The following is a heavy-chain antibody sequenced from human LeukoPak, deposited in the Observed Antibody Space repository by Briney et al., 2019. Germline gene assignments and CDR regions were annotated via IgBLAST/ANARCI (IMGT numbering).Heavy chain of an antibody. CDR3: ARDRYYGSGSYYHGGWFDP. J-gene: IGHJ5*02. D-gene: IGHD3-10*01. Sequence: GGSLRLSCAASGFTFADYGMSWVRQAPGKGLEWVSGIKWDGGSTGYADSVKGRFTISRDNAKNSLYLQMNSLRAEDTALYYWARDRYYGSGSYYHGGWFDPWGQETLVTVSS. CDR1: GFTFADYG. V-gene: IGHV3-20*04. CDR2: IKWDGGST.